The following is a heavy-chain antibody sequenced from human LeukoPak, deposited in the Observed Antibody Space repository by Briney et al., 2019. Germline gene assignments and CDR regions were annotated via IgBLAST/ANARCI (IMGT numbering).Heavy chain of an antibody. CDR2: VSGSGGTS. J-gene: IGHJ4*02. D-gene: IGHD1-26*01. Sequence: TGGSLRLSCAASGFIGSSNSMSWVRQAPGKGLEWVSAVSGSGGTSYYADSVKGRFTISRESSKNTLHLQMNSLRAEDTAVYYCAKTTGNIAGAYFDYWGQGALVTVSS. CDR1: GFIGSSNS. V-gene: IGHV3-23*01. CDR3: AKTTGNIAGAYFDY.